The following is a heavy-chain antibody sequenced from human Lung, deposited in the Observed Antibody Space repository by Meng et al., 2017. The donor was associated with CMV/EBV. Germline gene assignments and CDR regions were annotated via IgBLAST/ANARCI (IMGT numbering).Heavy chain of an antibody. V-gene: IGHV3-53*01. CDR3: ARNNCSSTSCYSLYYYGMDV. CDR2: IYSCGST. Sequence: GGSXKLXCAASGFTVSSNYMSWVRQAPGKGLEWVSVIYSCGSTYYADPVKGRFTISRDNSKNTLYLQMNSLRAEDTAVYYCARNNCSSTSCYSLYYYGMDVWXQGTTVTVSS. J-gene: IGHJ6*02. CDR1: GFTVSSNY. D-gene: IGHD2-2*01.